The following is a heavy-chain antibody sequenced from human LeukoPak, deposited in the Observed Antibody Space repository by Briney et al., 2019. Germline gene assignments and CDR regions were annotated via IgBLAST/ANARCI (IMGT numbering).Heavy chain of an antibody. J-gene: IGHJ4*02. CDR2: INHSGST. V-gene: IGHV4-39*07. Sequence: SETLSLTCTVSGGSISSSSYYWGWIRQPPGKGLEWIGEINHSGSTNCNPSLKSRVTISVDTSKNQFSLKLGSVTAADTAVYYCARGSVGEPLAVAGYYFDYWGQGTLVTVSS. CDR1: GGSISSSSYY. D-gene: IGHD6-19*01. CDR3: ARGSVGEPLAVAGYYFDY.